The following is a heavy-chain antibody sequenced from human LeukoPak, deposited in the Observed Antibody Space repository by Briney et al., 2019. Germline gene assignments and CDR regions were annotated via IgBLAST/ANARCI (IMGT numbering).Heavy chain of an antibody. CDR2: IYYSGST. J-gene: IGHJ1*01. CDR3: ARGYYGDYVSDSYFQH. Sequence: SETLSLTCTVSGGSISSYYWSWIRQPPGKGLEWIGYIYYSGSTNYNPPLKSRVTISVDTSKNQSSLKLSSVTAADTAVYYCARGYYGDYVSDSYFQHWGQGTLVTVSS. CDR1: GGSISSYY. D-gene: IGHD4-17*01. V-gene: IGHV4-59*01.